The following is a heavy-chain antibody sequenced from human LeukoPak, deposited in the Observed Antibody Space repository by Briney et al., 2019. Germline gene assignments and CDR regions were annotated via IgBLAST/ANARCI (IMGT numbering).Heavy chain of an antibody. CDR3: ARDKSSGYPSYYYYYYMDV. CDR1: GGSISSYC. J-gene: IGHJ6*03. V-gene: IGHV4-59*01. Sequence: SETLSLTCTVVGGSISSYCASWVRPPPRNGRGRSGYIYYSTTTNYNPSLKGRVTISVDTSKNLFSLKLSSVTAADTAVYYGARDKSSGYPSYYYYYYMDVCGKGTTVTVSS. D-gene: IGHD3-22*01. CDR2: IYYSTTT.